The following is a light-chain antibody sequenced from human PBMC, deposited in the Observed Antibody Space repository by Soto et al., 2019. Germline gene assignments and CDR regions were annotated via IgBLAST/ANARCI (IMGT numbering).Light chain of an antibody. CDR1: QNINKY. V-gene: IGKV1-39*01. CDR2: AAS. CDR3: QQSYTNPQT. J-gene: IGKJ1*01. Sequence: DIQMTQSPSSLSASVGDRVTITCRASQNINKYLNWYQQISGKAPKLLIHAASSLRSGVPSRFSGSGSGTDFTLTITSLQPQDFATYYCQQSYTNPQTFGQGTKVEIK.